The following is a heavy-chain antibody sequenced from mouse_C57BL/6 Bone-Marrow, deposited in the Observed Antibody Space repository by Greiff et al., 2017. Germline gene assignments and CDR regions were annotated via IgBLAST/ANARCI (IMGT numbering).Heavy chain of an antibody. CDR2: IDPSDSYT. CDR1: GYTFTSYW. V-gene: IGHV1-50*01. Sequence: VQLQQPGAELVKPGASVKLSCKASGYTFTSYWMQWVKQRPGQGLEWIGEIDPSDSYTNYNQKFKGKATLTVDPSSSTAYMQLSSLTSEDSAVYYCARGGFFAYWGQGTLVTVSA. J-gene: IGHJ3*01. CDR3: ARGGFFAY.